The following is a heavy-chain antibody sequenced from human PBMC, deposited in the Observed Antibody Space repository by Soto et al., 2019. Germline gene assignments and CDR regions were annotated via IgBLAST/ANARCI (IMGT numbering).Heavy chain of an antibody. Sequence: GGSLILSCEASGFTFSSNCMNWVRQAPGKGLEWVSFISIGSSTIDYADSVRGRFTISRDNAKNSLYLQMNSLRDEDTAVYYYARVWGVYDSDITAHPPHLASWGQGTPVTVSS. CDR3: ARVWGVYDSDITAHPPHLAS. V-gene: IGHV3-48*02. CDR1: GFTFSSNC. CDR2: ISIGSSTI. J-gene: IGHJ4*02. D-gene: IGHD3-16*01.